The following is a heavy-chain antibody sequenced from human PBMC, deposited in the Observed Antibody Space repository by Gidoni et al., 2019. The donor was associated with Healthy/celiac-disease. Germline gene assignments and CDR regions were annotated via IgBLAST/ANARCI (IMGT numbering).Heavy chain of an antibody. CDR1: GFTCRYYY. J-gene: IGHJ5*02. CDR3: ARGTGIAAAGPQDWFDP. V-gene: IGHV3-11*01. D-gene: IGHD6-13*01. CDR2: ISSSGSTI. Sequence: QVQLVESGGGLVKPGGSLRLSCAASGFTCRYYYLSWIRQAPGKGLEWVSYISSSGSTIYYADSVKGRFTISRDNAKNSLYLQMNSLRAEDTAVYYCARGTGIAAAGPQDWFDPWGQGTLVTVSS.